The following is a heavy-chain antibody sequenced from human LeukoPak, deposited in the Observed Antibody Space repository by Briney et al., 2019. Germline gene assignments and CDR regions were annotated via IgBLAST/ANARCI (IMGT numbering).Heavy chain of an antibody. Sequence: ASVKVSCKASGYTFTSYAMNWVRQAPGQGLEWIGWINPNSGGTNYAQKFQGRVTMTRDTSISTAYMELSRLRSDDTAVYYCARLYSGYVRPNVGADYWGQGTLVTVSS. CDR2: INPNSGGT. CDR3: ARLYSGYVRPNVGADY. J-gene: IGHJ4*02. D-gene: IGHD5-12*01. CDR1: GYTFTSYA. V-gene: IGHV1-2*02.